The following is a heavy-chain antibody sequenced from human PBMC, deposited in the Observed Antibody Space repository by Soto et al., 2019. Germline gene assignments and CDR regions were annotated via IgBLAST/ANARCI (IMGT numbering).Heavy chain of an antibody. Sequence: QVQLVQSGAEVKKPGASVKVSCKASGYTFTSYAMHWVRQPPGQRLEWMGWINAGNGNTKYSQKFQGRVTITRDTTASTAYMELSSLRSEDTAVYYCAYSRRYSSGWPIDYWGQGTLVTVSS. J-gene: IGHJ4*02. D-gene: IGHD6-19*01. V-gene: IGHV1-3*01. CDR1: GYTFTSYA. CDR2: INAGNGNT. CDR3: AYSRRYSSGWPIDY.